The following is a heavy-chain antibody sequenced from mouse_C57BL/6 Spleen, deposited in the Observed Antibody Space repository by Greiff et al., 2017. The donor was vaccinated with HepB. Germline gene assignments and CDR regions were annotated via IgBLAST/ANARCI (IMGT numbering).Heavy chain of an antibody. CDR1: GYAFSSSW. Sequence: VQLQQSGPELVKPGASVKISCKASGYAFSSSWMNWVKQRPGKGLEWIGRIYPGDGDTNYNGQFKGKATLTADKSSSTAYMQLSSLTSEDSAVYFCARLGEYYYGSSIDYWGQGTTLTVSS. CDR3: ARLGEYYYGSSIDY. V-gene: IGHV1-82*01. CDR2: IYPGDGDT. J-gene: IGHJ2*01. D-gene: IGHD1-1*01.